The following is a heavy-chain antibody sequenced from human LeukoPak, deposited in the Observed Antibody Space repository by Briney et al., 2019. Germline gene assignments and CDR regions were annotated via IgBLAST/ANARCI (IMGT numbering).Heavy chain of an antibody. V-gene: IGHV3-23*01. CDR1: GFTFSSYA. Sequence: GGSQRLSCAASGFTFSSYAMSWVRQAPGKGLEWVSAISGSGGSTYYADSVKGRFTISRDNSKNTLYLQMNSLRAEDTAVYYCAKDVVVVIATTNFDYWGQGTLVTVSS. CDR2: ISGSGGST. CDR3: AKDVVVVIATTNFDY. D-gene: IGHD2-21*01. J-gene: IGHJ4*02.